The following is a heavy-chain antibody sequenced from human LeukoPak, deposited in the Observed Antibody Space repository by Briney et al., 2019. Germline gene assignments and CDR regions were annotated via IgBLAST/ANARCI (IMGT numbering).Heavy chain of an antibody. CDR1: GGSFSGYY. D-gene: IGHD5-18*01. CDR3: ARGIRRVGYSYVEE. V-gene: IGHV4-34*01. J-gene: IGHJ4*02. Sequence: SETLSLTCAVYGGSFSGYYWSWIRQPPGKGLEWTGEINHSGSTNYNPSLKSRVTISVDTSKNQFSLKLSSVTAADTAVYYCARGIRRVGYSYVEEWGQGTLVTVSS. CDR2: INHSGST.